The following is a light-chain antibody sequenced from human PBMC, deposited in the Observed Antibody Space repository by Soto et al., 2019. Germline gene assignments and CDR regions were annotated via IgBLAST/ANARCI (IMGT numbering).Light chain of an antibody. J-gene: IGLJ1*01. CDR3: QSYDSSLSALYV. CDR2: GNT. V-gene: IGLV1-40*01. Sequence: QSVLTQPPSVSGAPGQRVTISCTGSSSNIGAGYEVNWYQHLPGAAPKLLIYGNTNRPSGVPDRFSGSESGTSASLAITGLQAEDEADYYCQSYDSSLSALYVFGTGTKLTVL. CDR1: SSNIGAGYE.